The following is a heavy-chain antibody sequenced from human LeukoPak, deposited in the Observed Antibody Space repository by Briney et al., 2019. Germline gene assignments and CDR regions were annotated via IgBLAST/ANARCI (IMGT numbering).Heavy chain of an antibody. CDR1: GFTFSSYW. CDR2: INSDGSST. Sequence: GGPLRHSCAASGFTFSSYWMHWVREAPGKGLVWVSRINSDGSSTSYADSVKGRFTISRDNAKNTLYLQMNSLRAEDTAVYYCARAYYDFWSGYQSAEYFQHWGQGTLVTVSS. V-gene: IGHV3-74*01. J-gene: IGHJ1*01. D-gene: IGHD3-3*01. CDR3: ARAYYDFWSGYQSAEYFQH.